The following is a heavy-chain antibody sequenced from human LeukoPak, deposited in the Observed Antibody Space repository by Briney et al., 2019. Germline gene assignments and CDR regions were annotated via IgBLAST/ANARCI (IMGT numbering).Heavy chain of an antibody. Sequence: SETLSLTCTVSGGSVSSGSYYWSWIRQPPGKGLEWIGYIYYSGSTNYNPSLKSRVTISVDTSKNQFSLKLSSVAAADTAVYYCAREGLYGDYVWSLDYWGQGTLVTVSS. V-gene: IGHV4-61*01. CDR2: IYYSGST. CDR3: AREGLYGDYVWSLDY. J-gene: IGHJ4*02. D-gene: IGHD4-17*01. CDR1: GGSVSSGSYY.